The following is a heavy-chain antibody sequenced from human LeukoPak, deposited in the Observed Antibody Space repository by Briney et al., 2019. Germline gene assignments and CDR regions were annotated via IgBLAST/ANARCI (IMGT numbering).Heavy chain of an antibody. J-gene: IGHJ4*02. CDR2: ISGSGGST. D-gene: IGHD5-12*01. CDR3: ASAPVDIVATIRFDY. Sequence: GGSLRLSCAASGFTFSSYAMSWVSQAPGKGLEWVSAISGSGGSTYYADSVKGRFTISRDNSKNTLYLQMNSLRAEDTAVYYCASAPVDIVATIRFDYWGQGTLVTVSS. V-gene: IGHV3-23*01. CDR1: GFTFSSYA.